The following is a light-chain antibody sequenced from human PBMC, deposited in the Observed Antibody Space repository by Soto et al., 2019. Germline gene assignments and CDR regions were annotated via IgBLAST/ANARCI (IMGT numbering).Light chain of an antibody. J-gene: IGLJ2*01. Sequence: QCVLTQPRSVSGSPGQSVTISCTGTSSDVGGYNYVSWYQQHPGKAPKLMIYDVSKRPSGVPDRFSGSKSGNTASLTISGLQAGDEADYYCCSYAGSYTLVFGGGTKVTVL. CDR1: SSDVGGYNY. CDR3: CSYAGSYTLV. V-gene: IGLV2-11*01. CDR2: DVS.